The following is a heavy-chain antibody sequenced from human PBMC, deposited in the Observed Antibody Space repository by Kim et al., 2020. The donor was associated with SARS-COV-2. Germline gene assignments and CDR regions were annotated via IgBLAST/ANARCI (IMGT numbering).Heavy chain of an antibody. CDR1: GFTFSDYY. D-gene: IGHD6-13*01. V-gene: IGHV3-11*03. Sequence: GGSLRLSCAASGFTFSDYYMSWIRQAPGKGLEWVSYISSSSSYTNYADSVKGRFTISRDNAKNSLYLQMNSLRAEDTAVYYCARSAPGYSSSWYRYWGQGTLVTVSS. J-gene: IGHJ4*02. CDR2: ISSSSSYT. CDR3: ARSAPGYSSSWYRY.